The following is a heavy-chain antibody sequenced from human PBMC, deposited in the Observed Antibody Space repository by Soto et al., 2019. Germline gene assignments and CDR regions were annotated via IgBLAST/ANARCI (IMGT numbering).Heavy chain of an antibody. D-gene: IGHD3-3*01. J-gene: IGHJ3*02. CDR2: ISAYNGNT. CDR3: ARDLGGDFWSGYYFQPHAFDI. V-gene: IGHV1-18*04. CDR1: GYTFTSYG. Sequence: GASVKVSCKASGYTFTSYGISWVRQAPGQGLEWMGWISAYNGNTNYAQKLQGRVTMTTDTSTSTAYMELRSLRSDDTAVYYCARDLGGDFWSGYYFQPHAFDIWGQGTMVTVSS.